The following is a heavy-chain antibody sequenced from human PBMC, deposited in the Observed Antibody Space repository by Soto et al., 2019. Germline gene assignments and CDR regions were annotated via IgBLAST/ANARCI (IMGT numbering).Heavy chain of an antibody. V-gene: IGHV3-30-3*01. CDR2: ISYDGSNK. CDR1: GFTFSSYA. CDR3: ARDLADDFWSGLPRYGMDV. D-gene: IGHD3-3*01. J-gene: IGHJ6*02. Sequence: PGGSLRLSCAASGFTFSSYAMHWVRQAPGKGLEWVAVISYDGSNKYYADSVKGRFTISRDNSKNTLYLQMNSLRAEDTAVYYCARDLADDFWSGLPRYGMDVWGQGTTVTV.